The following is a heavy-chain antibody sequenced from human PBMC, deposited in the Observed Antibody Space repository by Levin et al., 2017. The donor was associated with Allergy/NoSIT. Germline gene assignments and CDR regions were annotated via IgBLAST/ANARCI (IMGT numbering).Heavy chain of an antibody. CDR3: ARGWSSTWSYYYGMDV. V-gene: IGHV4-59*01. CDR1: GGSISGY. D-gene: IGHD6-13*01. CDR2: IYYSGST. J-gene: IGHJ6*02. Sequence: SETLSLTCAVSGGSISGYWSWIRQPPGKGLEWIGNIYYSGSTNYNPSLKSRVTISVDTSKNQFSLKLTSVTAADTAVYYCARGWSSTWSYYYGMDVWGQGTTVTVSS.